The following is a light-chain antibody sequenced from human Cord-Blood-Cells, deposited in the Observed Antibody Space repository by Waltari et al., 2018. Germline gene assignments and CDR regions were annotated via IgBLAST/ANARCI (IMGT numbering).Light chain of an antibody. Sequence: DIQMTPSPSSLSASAGDRVTITCRASHSISSYLYWYQQKPGKAPQLLIYAASSLQCGVPDRFSGSGSGTDFTLTISSVEPEDVATYYCKQRYRTPWTFGQGTKVEIK. CDR1: HSISSY. J-gene: IGKJ1*01. CDR2: AAS. V-gene: IGKV1-39*01. CDR3: KQRYRTPWT.